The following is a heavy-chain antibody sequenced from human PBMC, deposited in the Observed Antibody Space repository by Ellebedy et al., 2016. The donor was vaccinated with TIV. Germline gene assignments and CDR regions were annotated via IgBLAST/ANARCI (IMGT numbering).Heavy chain of an antibody. J-gene: IGHJ4*02. D-gene: IGHD3-16*01. CDR3: ARRKVTFPRADAYFDY. CDR1: GGSISSSSYY. Sequence: SETLSLTXTVSGGSISSSSYYWGWIRQPPGKGLEWIGSIYYSGNTYYNPSLKSRVTISIDTSKNQFSLRLSSVTAADTAIYRCARRKVTFPRADAYFDYWGQGILVTVSS. V-gene: IGHV4-39*01. CDR2: IYYSGNT.